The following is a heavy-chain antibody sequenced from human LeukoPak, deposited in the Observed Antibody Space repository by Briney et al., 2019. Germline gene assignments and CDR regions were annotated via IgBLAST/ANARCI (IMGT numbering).Heavy chain of an antibody. V-gene: IGHV1-8*02. D-gene: IGHD3-22*01. CDR2: MNSNSGNT. Sequence: ASVKVSCKASGGTFSSYAISWVRQATGQGLEWMGWMNSNSGNTGYAQKFQGRVTITRNTSISTAYMELSSLRSEDTAVYYCARGTYYYDSSGYYGNWGQGTLVTVSS. CDR1: GGTFSSYA. CDR3: ARGTYYYDSSGYYGN. J-gene: IGHJ4*02.